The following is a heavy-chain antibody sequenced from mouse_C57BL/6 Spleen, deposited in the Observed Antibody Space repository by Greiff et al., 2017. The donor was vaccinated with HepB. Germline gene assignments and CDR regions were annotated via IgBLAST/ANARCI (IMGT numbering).Heavy chain of an antibody. CDR1: GYAFSSSW. CDR3: ARVIYYGNYVDWYFDV. Sequence: QVQLKQSGPELVKPGASVKISCKASGYAFSSSWMNWVKQRPGKGLEWIGRIYPGDGDTNYNGKFKGKATLTADKSSSTAYMQLSSLTSEDSAVYFCARVIYYGNYVDWYFDVWGTGTTVTVSS. J-gene: IGHJ1*03. V-gene: IGHV1-82*01. CDR2: IYPGDGDT. D-gene: IGHD2-1*01.